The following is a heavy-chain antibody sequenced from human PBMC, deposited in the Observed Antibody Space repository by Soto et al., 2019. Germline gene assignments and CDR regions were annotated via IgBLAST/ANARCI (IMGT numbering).Heavy chain of an antibody. Sequence: SETLSLTCTVTGGSISSYYWSWIRQPPGKGLEWIGYIYYSGSTNYNPSLKSRVTISVDTSKNQFSLKLSSVTAADTAVYYCARVIHLGSSSIHGTPYYFDYWGQGTLVTVS. D-gene: IGHD6-13*01. J-gene: IGHJ4*02. CDR2: IYYSGST. CDR3: ARVIHLGSSSIHGTPYYFDY. CDR1: GGSISSYY. V-gene: IGHV4-59*01.